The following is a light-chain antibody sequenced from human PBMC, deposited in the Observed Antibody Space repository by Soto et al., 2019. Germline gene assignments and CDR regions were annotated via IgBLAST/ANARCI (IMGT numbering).Light chain of an antibody. CDR3: QQYDNLPPWT. Sequence: EIVMTQSPATLSVSPGESATLSCKASQTIGTYLAWYQQKPGQAPRLLIYGASTRATGVPARFSGGVSGTEYTLTISSLQSEDFAIYRCQQYDNLPPWTFGQGTKVEIK. J-gene: IGKJ1*01. CDR2: GAS. V-gene: IGKV3-15*01. CDR1: QTIGTY.